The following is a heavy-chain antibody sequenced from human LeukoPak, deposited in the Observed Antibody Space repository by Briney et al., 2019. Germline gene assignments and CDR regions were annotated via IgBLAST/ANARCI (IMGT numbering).Heavy chain of an antibody. CDR1: GFTFSSYA. D-gene: IGHD3-22*01. V-gene: IGHV3-30*01. Sequence: QTGGSLRLSCAASGFTFSSYAMHWVRQAPGKGLEWVAVISYDGSNKYYADSVKGRFTISRDNSKNTLYLQMNSLRAEDTAVYYCARVWSSGCTKDYWGQGTLVTVSS. J-gene: IGHJ4*02. CDR3: ARVWSSGCTKDY. CDR2: ISYDGSNK.